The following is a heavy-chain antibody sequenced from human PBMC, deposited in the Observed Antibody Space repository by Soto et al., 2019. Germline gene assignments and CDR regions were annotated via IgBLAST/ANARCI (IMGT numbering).Heavy chain of an antibody. D-gene: IGHD2-15*01. CDR2: ISAYNGNT. V-gene: IGHV1-18*01. CDR3: ARDMRPPYCSGGSCYPFDY. Sequence: ASVKVSCKASGYTFTSYGISWVRQAPGQGLEWMGWISAYNGNTNYAQKFQGRVTMTTDTSTSTAYMELSSLRSEDTAVYYCARDMRPPYCSGGSCYPFDYWGQGTLVTVSS. J-gene: IGHJ4*02. CDR1: GYTFTSYG.